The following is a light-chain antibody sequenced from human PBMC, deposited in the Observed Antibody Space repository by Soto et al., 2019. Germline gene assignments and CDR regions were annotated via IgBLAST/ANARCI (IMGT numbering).Light chain of an antibody. CDR3: QQYYSYRT. V-gene: IGKV1-5*01. CDR2: DAS. J-gene: IGKJ1*01. CDR1: QSVSSW. Sequence: DIPMTQSPSTLSASVGDRVTITCRASQSVSSWLAWYQQKPGKAPKLLIYDASSLQSGVPSRFSGSGSGTDFTLTISSLQPDDFATYYCQQYYSYRTFGLGTKVEIK.